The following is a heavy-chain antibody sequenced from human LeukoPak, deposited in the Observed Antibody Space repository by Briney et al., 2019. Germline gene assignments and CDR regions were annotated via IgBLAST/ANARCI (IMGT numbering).Heavy chain of an antibody. J-gene: IGHJ4*02. D-gene: IGHD2-21*02. CDR1: GYIFTSHY. CDR3: ARSSIVVVTAIPDHRRVFDY. CDR2: INPSGGST. Sequence: ASVNVSCKASGYIFTSHYMHWVRQAPGQGLEWMGIINPSGGSTSYAQKFQGRVTMTRDTSTSTVYMELSSLRSEDTAVYYCARSSIVVVTAIPDHRRVFDYWGQGTLVTVSS. V-gene: IGHV1-46*01.